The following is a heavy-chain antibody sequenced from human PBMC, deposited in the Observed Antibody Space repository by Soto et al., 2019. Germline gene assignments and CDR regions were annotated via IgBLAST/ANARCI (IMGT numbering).Heavy chain of an antibody. Sequence: QVQLQESGPGLVRPSQTLSLTCTVSGGSINSRGYYWTWIRQHPGKGLEWIGNIYYSGSIHFNPSLKSRHTMLVDTSENQFSLKLTSVTAADTAVYYCAGQSESTGYFYGWFDPWGQGTLVTVSS. D-gene: IGHD3-9*01. J-gene: IGHJ5*02. CDR3: AGQSESTGYFYGWFDP. CDR1: GGSINSRGYY. CDR2: IYYSGSI. V-gene: IGHV4-31*03.